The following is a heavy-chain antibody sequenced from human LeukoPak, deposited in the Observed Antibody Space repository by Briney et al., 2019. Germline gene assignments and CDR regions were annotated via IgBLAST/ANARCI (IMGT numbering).Heavy chain of an antibody. CDR2: MNPNRGNT. V-gene: IGHV1-8*01. D-gene: IGHD3-10*01. CDR3: ARGPSLDLLPPYYMDV. J-gene: IGHJ6*03. CDR1: GYTFTSYD. Sequence: ASVKVSCKASGYTFTSYDINWVRQATGQGLEWMGWMNPNRGNTGYAQKFQGRVTMTRNTSISTAYMELSSLRSEDTAVYYCARGPSLDLLPPYYMDVWGKGTTVTVSS.